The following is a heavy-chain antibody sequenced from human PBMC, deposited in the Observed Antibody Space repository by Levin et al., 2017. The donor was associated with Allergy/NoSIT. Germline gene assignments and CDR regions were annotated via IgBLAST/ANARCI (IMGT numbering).Heavy chain of an antibody. CDR1: GGYISSYY. CDR2: IYYTGAT. D-gene: IGHD3-9*01. V-gene: IGHV4-59*01. CDR3: ARGHDILTGQAWFDP. Sequence: SETLSLTCTVSGGYISSYYWSWIRQPPGKGLEWIGYIYYTGATKYNPSLKSRVSISLDMSKNQFSLSLTSVTAADTALYFCARGHDILTGQAWFDPWGQGTLVSVSS. J-gene: IGHJ5*02.